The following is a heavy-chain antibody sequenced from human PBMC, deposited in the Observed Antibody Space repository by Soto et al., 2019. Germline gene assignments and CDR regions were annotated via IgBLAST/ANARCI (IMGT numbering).Heavy chain of an antibody. D-gene: IGHD3-3*01. V-gene: IGHV3-11*01. CDR1: GFTFSDYY. J-gene: IGHJ5*02. CDR3: ARDEYDFWSGYYTFNWFDP. CDR2: ISSSGSTI. Sequence: PGGSLRLSCAASGFTFSDYYMSWIRQAPGKGLEWVSYISSSGSTIYYADSVKGRFTISRDNAKNSLYLQMNSLRAEDTAVYYCARDEYDFWSGYYTFNWFDPWGQGTLVTVSS.